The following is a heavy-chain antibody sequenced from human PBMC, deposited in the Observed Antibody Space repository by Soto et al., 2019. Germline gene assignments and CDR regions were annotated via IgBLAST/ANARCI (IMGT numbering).Heavy chain of an antibody. CDR3: ARTVAGSGSYFADY. D-gene: IGHD3-10*01. J-gene: IGHJ4*02. V-gene: IGHV4-39*01. CDR1: GGSISSISYY. Sequence: PSETLSLTCTVSGGSISSISYYWGWIRQPPGKGLEWIGSIYYSGSTYYNPSLKSRVTISVDTSKNQFSLKLSSVTAADTAVYYCARTVAGSGSYFADYWGQGTLVTVSS. CDR2: IYYSGST.